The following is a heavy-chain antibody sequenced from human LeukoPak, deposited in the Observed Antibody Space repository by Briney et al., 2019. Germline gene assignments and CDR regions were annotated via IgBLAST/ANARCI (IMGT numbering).Heavy chain of an antibody. CDR3: ARAYFYYYYMDV. CDR2: IIPIFGTA. CDR1: GYTFTSYG. V-gene: IGHV1-69*05. J-gene: IGHJ6*03. Sequence: GASVKVSCKASGYTFTSYGISWVRQAPGQGLEWMGGIIPIFGTANYAQKFQGRVTITTDESTSTAYMELSSLRSEDTAVYYCARAYFYYYYMDVWGKGTTVTVSS.